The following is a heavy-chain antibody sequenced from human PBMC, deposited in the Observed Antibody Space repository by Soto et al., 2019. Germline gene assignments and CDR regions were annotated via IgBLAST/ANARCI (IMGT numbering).Heavy chain of an antibody. Sequence: PSETLSLTCTVSGGSISSYYWSWIRQPPGKGLEWIGYIYYSGSTNYNPSLKSRVTISVDTSKNQFSLKLSSVTAADTAVYYCARAIPRYSGCEDYCRINEFDYRGQANLVTVAS. V-gene: IGHV4-59*01. CDR3: ARAIPRYSGCEDYCRINEFDY. J-gene: IGHJ4*02. CDR2: IYYSGST. CDR1: GGSISSYY. D-gene: IGHD5-12*01.